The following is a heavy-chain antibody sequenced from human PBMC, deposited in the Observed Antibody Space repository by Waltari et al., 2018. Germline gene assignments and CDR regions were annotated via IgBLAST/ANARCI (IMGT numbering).Heavy chain of an antibody. J-gene: IGHJ6*02. CDR2: ISSSSRTI. CDR1: GFTFSSYS. D-gene: IGHD6-6*01. Sequence: EVQLVESGGGLVQPGGSLRLSCAASGFTFSSYSMNWVRQAPGKGLEWVSYISSSSRTIYYADSVKGRFTISRDNAKNSLYLQMNSLRAEDTAVYYCAGQYSRRYYYYGMDVWGQGTTVTVSS. V-gene: IGHV3-48*01. CDR3: AGQYSRRYYYYGMDV.